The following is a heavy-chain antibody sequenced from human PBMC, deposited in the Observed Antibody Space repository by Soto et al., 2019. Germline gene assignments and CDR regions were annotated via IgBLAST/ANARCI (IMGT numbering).Heavy chain of an antibody. V-gene: IGHV3-30-3*01. J-gene: IGHJ4*02. Sequence: GWSLILSCAASGFTFSSYAMHWVRQAPGKGLEWVAVISYDGSNKYYADSVKGRFTISRDNSKNTLYLQMNSLRAEDTAVYYCARDGGGHFDYWGQGTLVTVSS. CDR1: GFTFSSYA. CDR2: ISYDGSNK. D-gene: IGHD2-15*01. CDR3: ARDGGGHFDY.